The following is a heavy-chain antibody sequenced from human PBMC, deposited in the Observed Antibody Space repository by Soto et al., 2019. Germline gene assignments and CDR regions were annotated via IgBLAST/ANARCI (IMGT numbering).Heavy chain of an antibody. Sequence: GESQKISCKGSGYSFTSYWIGWVRQMPGKGLEWMGIIYPGDCDTRYSPSFQGQVTISADKSISTAYLQWSSLKASDTAMYYCARLLGEGPVYNWFDPWGQGTLLTVSS. D-gene: IGHD3-10*01. CDR2: IYPGDCDT. V-gene: IGHV5-51*01. CDR3: ARLLGEGPVYNWFDP. J-gene: IGHJ5*02. CDR1: GYSFTSYW.